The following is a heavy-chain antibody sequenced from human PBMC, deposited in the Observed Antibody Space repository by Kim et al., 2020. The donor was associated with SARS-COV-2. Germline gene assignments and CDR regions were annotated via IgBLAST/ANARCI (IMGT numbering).Heavy chain of an antibody. CDR2: IKSKSDGETT. V-gene: IGHV3-15*01. CDR3: ATYAGAMP. CDR1: GFTFSSAW. Sequence: GGSLRLSCAASGFTFSSAWMSWVRQAPGKGLEWVGRIKSKSDGETTDYIAPVKGRFIISRDDSKNTVFLEMNSLKTEDTAVYYCATYAGAMPWGQGTLVTVSS. J-gene: IGHJ5*02. D-gene: IGHD3-10*01.